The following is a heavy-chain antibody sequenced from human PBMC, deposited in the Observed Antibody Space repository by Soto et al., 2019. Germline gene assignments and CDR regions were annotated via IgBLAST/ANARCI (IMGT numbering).Heavy chain of an antibody. CDR3: ASHSSPEGGGWFDP. V-gene: IGHV4-39*01. CDR2: IYYSGST. J-gene: IGHJ5*02. D-gene: IGHD1-26*01. CDR1: GGSISSSSYY. Sequence: QLQLQESGPGLVKPSETLSLTCTVSGGSISSSSYYWGWIRQPPGKGLEWIGSIYYSGSTYYNPSLTRRVPVAVDPSKNQFSLKLGSVPAADTAVYYCASHSSPEGGGWFDPWGQGTLVTVSS.